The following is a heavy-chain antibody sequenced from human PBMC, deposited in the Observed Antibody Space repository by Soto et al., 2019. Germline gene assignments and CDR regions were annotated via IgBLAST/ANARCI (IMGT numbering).Heavy chain of an antibody. CDR2: VYYTGST. CDR3: ARAVGEATTGTTWFFDY. J-gene: IGHJ4*02. V-gene: IGHV4-61*01. Sequence: QVQLEESGPGLVKPSETLYLTCTVSGGSVSSTNYYWSWIRQPPGKGLQYIGYVYYTGSTNYNPSRRSLISIPLATSKNQFSLRLSSVTAADTAVYYCARAVGEATTGTTWFFDYWGQGALVTVSS. D-gene: IGHD1-1*01. CDR1: GGSVSSTNYY.